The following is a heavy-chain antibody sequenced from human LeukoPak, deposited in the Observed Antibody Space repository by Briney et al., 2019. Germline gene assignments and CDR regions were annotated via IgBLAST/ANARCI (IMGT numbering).Heavy chain of an antibody. D-gene: IGHD6-13*01. CDR2: ISGSGGST. CDR1: GFTFSSYA. V-gene: IGHV3-23*01. J-gene: IGHJ6*02. Sequence: GGSLRLSCAASGFTFSSYAMSWVRQAPGKGLEWVSAISGSGGSTYYADSVKGRFTISRDNSKNTLYLQMNSLRAEDTAVYYCAKDDQYETAAAYGMDVWGQGTTVTVSS. CDR3: AKDDQYETAAAYGMDV.